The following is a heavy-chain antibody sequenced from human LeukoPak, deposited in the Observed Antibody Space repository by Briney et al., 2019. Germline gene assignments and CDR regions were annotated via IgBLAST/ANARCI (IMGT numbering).Heavy chain of an antibody. Sequence: ASETLSLTCTVSGGSISSSSYYWGWIRQPPGKGLEWIGSIYYSGSTYYNPSLKSRVTISVDTSKNQFSLKLSSVTAADTAVYYCAREGSCSGGSCYGPQGYWFDPWGQGTLVTVSS. CDR2: IYYSGST. V-gene: IGHV4-39*02. CDR3: AREGSCSGGSCYGPQGYWFDP. CDR1: GGSISSSSYY. D-gene: IGHD2-15*01. J-gene: IGHJ5*02.